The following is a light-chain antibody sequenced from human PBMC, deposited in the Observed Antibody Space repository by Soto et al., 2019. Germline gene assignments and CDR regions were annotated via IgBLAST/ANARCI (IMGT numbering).Light chain of an antibody. CDR1: QTISSW. V-gene: IGKV1-5*03. J-gene: IGKJ5*01. CDR2: KAS. Sequence: DIQMTQSPSTLSGSVGDRVTITCRASQTISSWLAWCQQKPGKAPKLLIYKASTLKSGVPSRFSGSGSGTEFTLTISSLQPDDFATYYCQHYNSYSEAFGQGTRLEIK. CDR3: QHYNSYSEA.